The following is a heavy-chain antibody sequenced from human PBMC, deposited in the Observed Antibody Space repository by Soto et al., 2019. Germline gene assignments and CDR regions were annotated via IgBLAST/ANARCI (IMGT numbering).Heavy chain of an antibody. Sequence: QVQLQESGPGLVKPSETLSLTCTVSGGSISSYYWSWIRQPPGKGLEWIGYIYYRGSTNYNPSLKSRVTLSVDTSTTQFSLKLSSVTAADTAMYYCARFNRYFDLWGRGTLVTVSS. CDR2: IYYRGST. V-gene: IGHV4-59*01. CDR3: ARFNRYFDL. J-gene: IGHJ2*01. CDR1: GGSISSYY.